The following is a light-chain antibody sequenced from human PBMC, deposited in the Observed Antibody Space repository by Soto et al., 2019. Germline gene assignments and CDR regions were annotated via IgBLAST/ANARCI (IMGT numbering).Light chain of an antibody. CDR1: QSVSSSY. J-gene: IGKJ2*01. CDR2: GAS. V-gene: IGKV3-20*01. CDR3: EQYGSSPRYT. Sequence: EIVLTQSPGTLSLSPGERATLSCRASQSVSSSYLAWYQQKPGQAPRLLIYGASSRPTGIPDGFSGSGSGTDFTLTISRLEPEDFAVYYCEQYGSSPRYTFGQGTKLEI.